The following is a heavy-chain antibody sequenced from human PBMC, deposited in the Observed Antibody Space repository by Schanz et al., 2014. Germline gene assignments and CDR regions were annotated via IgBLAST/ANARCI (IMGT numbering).Heavy chain of an antibody. CDR2: INQDASEK. J-gene: IGHJ1*01. D-gene: IGHD2-2*01. Sequence: EVQLVESGGGLVQPGGSLRLSCAVSGSTFSNYWMTWVRQAPGKGLEWVANINQDASEKYYVDSVKGRFTISRDNAKNTLYLQMNSLRAEDTAVYYCARSTSMYFLQWGQGTLVTVSS. CDR3: ARSTSMYFLQ. V-gene: IGHV3-7*01. CDR1: GSTFSNYW.